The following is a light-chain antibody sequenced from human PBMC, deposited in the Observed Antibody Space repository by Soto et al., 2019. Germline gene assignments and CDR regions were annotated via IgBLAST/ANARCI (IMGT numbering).Light chain of an antibody. Sequence: EIVLTQFPGTLSLSPGERATLSCRASQSLHSNFLVWYQQKPGQAPRLLISSAYRRATGIPDRFSGSGSGTDFTLTISRLDPEDFAVYYCHQSGISPLTFGPWTRVDVK. V-gene: IGKV3-20*01. CDR2: SAY. CDR1: QSLHSNF. J-gene: IGKJ3*01. CDR3: HQSGISPLT.